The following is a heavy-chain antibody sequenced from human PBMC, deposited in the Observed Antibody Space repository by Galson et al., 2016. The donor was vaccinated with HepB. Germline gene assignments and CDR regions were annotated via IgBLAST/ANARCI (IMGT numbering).Heavy chain of an antibody. V-gene: IGHV3-23*01. CDR1: GFSFSSYA. Sequence: SLRLSCAASGFSFSSYAMSWVRQAPGKGLEWVSGITSGGTTYYADSVKGRFTISRDNSKNILYRQMKSLRDEDTAVYYCAKRPYSYGWHYGMDVWGQGTTVTVSS. CDR2: ITSGGTT. D-gene: IGHD5-18*01. CDR3: AKRPYSYGWHYGMDV. J-gene: IGHJ6*02.